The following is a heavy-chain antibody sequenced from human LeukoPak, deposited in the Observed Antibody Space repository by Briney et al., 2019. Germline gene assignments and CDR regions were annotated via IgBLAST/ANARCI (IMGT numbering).Heavy chain of an antibody. J-gene: IGHJ3*02. CDR2: MNPNSGNT. Sequence: ASVKGSCKASGYTFTSYDIHWVRQATGQGLEWMGWMNPNSGNTGYAQKFQGRLTMTRNTSISTAYMELSSLGSEDTAVYYCARGQTGTDIWGQGTMVIVSS. CDR3: ARGQTGTDI. D-gene: IGHD1-1*01. V-gene: IGHV1-8*01. CDR1: GYTFTSYD.